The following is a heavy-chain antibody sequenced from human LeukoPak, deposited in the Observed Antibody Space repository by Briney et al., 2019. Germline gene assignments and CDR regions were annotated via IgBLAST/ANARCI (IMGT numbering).Heavy chain of an antibody. CDR3: ARAYQDYGDYYFDY. Sequence: SETLSLTCTVSGGSISSYYWSWIRQPPGKGLEWIGYIYTSGSTNYNPSLKSRVTISVDTSKNQFPLKLSSVTAADTAVYYCARAYQDYGDYYFDYWGQGTLVTVSS. CDR1: GGSISSYY. D-gene: IGHD4-17*01. V-gene: IGHV4-4*09. J-gene: IGHJ4*02. CDR2: IYTSGST.